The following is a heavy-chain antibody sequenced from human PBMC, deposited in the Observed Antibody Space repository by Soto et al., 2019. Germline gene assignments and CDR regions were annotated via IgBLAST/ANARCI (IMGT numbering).Heavy chain of an antibody. CDR3: AREIMTHGQSYFDY. V-gene: IGHV4-59*01. CDR1: GGSISSYY. D-gene: IGHD3-16*01. J-gene: IGHJ4*02. Sequence: SETLSLTCTVSGGSISSYYWSWIRQPPGKGLEWIGYIYYSGSTNYNPSLKSRVTISVDTSKNQFSLKLSSVTAADTAVYYCAREIMTHGQSYFDYWGQGTLVTVSS. CDR2: IYYSGST.